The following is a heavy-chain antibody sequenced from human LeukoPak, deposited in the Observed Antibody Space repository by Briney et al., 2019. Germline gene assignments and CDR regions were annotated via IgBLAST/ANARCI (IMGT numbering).Heavy chain of an antibody. J-gene: IGHJ4*02. V-gene: IGHV3-64*04. CDR3: AILAGNPY. CDR1: GFTFSNYT. Sequence: GGSLRLSCSASGFTFSNYTMHWVRQAPGKGLEYVSSISSNGGSTYSADSVKGRFTISRDNSKNTLYLQMNSLRAEDTAVYYCAILAGNPYWGPGTLVTVSS. CDR2: ISSNGGST. D-gene: IGHD2-21*01.